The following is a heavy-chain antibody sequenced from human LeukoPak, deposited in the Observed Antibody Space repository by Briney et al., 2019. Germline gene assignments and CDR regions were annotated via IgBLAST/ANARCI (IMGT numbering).Heavy chain of an antibody. V-gene: IGHV4-39*07. J-gene: IGHJ4*02. CDR1: GGSISSGSYY. Sequence: SETLSLTCTVSGGSISSGSYYWSWIRQPPGKGLEWIGEINHSGSTNYNPSLKSRVTISVDTSKNQFSLKLSSVTAADTAVYYCARRTWIQLWLDYWGQGTLVTVSS. CDR3: ARRTWIQLWLDY. D-gene: IGHD5-18*01. CDR2: INHSGST.